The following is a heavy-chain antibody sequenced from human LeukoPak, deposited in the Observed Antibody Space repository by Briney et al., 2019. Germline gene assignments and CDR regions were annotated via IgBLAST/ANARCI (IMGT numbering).Heavy chain of an antibody. J-gene: IGHJ4*02. Sequence: SETLSLTCTVSGYSISSGYYWGWIRQPPGKGLEWIGEINHSGSTNYNPSLKSRVTISVDTSKNQFSLKLSSVTAADTAVYYCARMGYYGSGSYPFDYWGQGTLVTVSS. V-gene: IGHV4-38-2*02. CDR3: ARMGYYGSGSYPFDY. D-gene: IGHD3-10*01. CDR1: GYSISSGYY. CDR2: INHSGST.